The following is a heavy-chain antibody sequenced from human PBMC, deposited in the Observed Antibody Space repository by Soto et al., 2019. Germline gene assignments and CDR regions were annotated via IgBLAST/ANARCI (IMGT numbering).Heavy chain of an antibody. Sequence: SVKVSCKASGGTFSSYAISWVRQAPGQGLEWMGGIIPIFGTANYAQKFQGRVTITADESTGTAYMGLSSLRSEDTAVYYCARDRDGLRGYSYGAGDAFDIWGQGTMVTVSS. CDR2: IIPIFGTA. D-gene: IGHD5-18*01. CDR3: ARDRDGLRGYSYGAGDAFDI. CDR1: GGTFSSYA. J-gene: IGHJ3*02. V-gene: IGHV1-69*13.